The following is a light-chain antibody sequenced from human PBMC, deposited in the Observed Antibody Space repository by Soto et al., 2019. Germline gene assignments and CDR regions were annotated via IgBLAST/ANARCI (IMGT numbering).Light chain of an antibody. CDR1: SSNIGSNT. V-gene: IGLV1-44*01. CDR2: SNN. Sequence: QSVLTQPPSASGTPGQRVTISCSGSSSNIGSNTVNWYQQLPGTAPKLLIYSNNQRPSGVPDRFSGSKYGTSASLAISGLQYEDEADYYCAAWDDSLTCPVFGGGTKLTVL. J-gene: IGLJ3*02. CDR3: AAWDDSLTCPV.